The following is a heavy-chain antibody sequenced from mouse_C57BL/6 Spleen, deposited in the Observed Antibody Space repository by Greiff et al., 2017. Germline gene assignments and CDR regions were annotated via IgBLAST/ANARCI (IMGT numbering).Heavy chain of an antibody. Sequence: VQLKQSGAELVRPGASVKLSCTASGFNIKDDYMHWVKQRPEQGLEWIGWIDPENGDTAYASKFQGKATMTADTSSNTAYLQLSSLTSEDTAVYYWTTSAPTAQSNWCAYWGQGTLVTVSA. V-gene: IGHV14-4*01. CDR1: GFNIKDDY. CDR3: TTSAPTAQSNWCAY. J-gene: IGHJ3*01. D-gene: IGHD3-2*02. CDR2: IDPENGDT.